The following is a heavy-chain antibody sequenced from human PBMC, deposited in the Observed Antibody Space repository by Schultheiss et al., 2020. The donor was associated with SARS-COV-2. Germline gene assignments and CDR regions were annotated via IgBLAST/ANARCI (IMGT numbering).Heavy chain of an antibody. CDR3: ARDSRRFFDY. V-gene: IGHV4-31*03. CDR1: GGSISSGGYY. J-gene: IGHJ4*02. Sequence: TLSLTCTVSGGSISSGGYYWSWIRQHPGKGLEWIGYIYYSGSTYYNPSLKSRVTISVDTSKNQFSLKLSSVTAADTAVYYCARDSRRFFDYWGQGTLVTVSS. D-gene: IGHD2-2*01. CDR2: IYYSGST.